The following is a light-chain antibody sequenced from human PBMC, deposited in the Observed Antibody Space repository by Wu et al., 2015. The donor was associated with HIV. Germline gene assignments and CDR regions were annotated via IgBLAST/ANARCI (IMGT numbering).Light chain of an antibody. Sequence: VSPGKRATLSCRASRSISNYLAWYQQKPGLAPRLLIFSASTRATGVPARFSGSGSGTESTLTISSLQPDDYATYYCQQYNSYPFTFGPGTKVDIK. V-gene: IGKV3-15*01. CDR1: RSISNY. J-gene: IGKJ3*01. CDR2: SAS. CDR3: QQYNSYPFT.